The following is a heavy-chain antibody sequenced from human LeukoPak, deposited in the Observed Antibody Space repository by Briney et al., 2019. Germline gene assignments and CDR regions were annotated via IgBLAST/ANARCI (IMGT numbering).Heavy chain of an antibody. D-gene: IGHD1-26*01. CDR2: ISGSGYST. CDR1: GFTFGSYA. Sequence: GGSLRLSCAASGFTFGSYAMSWVCQAPGKGLEWVSAISGSGYSTYYADSVKGRFTISRDNSKNTQYLQMNSLRDEDTAVYYCAKDGGSYSGSYGGAAEIDYWGQGTLVTVSS. V-gene: IGHV3-23*01. CDR3: AKDGGSYSGSYGGAAEIDY. J-gene: IGHJ4*02.